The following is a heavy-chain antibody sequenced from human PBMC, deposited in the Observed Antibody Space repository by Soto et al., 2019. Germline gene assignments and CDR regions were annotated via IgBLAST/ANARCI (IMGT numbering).Heavy chain of an antibody. CDR3: AKAVHSTCWSKNDV. V-gene: IGHV3-23*01. Sequence: VRLLESGGGLVQPGGSLRLSCAASEFTFSSYAMSWVRQAPGKGLEWVSTISGSGGSTYYADSVKGRFTISRDNSKNTLYLQMNSLRADDTALYYCAKAVHSTCWSKNDVWGQGTMVTVSS. CDR2: ISGSGGST. J-gene: IGHJ3*01. D-gene: IGHD2-2*01. CDR1: EFTFSSYA.